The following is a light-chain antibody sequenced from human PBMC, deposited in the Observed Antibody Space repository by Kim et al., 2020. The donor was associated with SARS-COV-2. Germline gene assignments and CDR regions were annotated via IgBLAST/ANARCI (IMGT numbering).Light chain of an antibody. V-gene: IGLV2-23*01. CDR1: SSDVGSYNL. CDR2: EGS. CDR3: CSYAGSSTPVV. J-gene: IGLJ2*01. Sequence: QSLTISCTGTSSDVGSYNLVSWYQQHPGKAPKLMIYEGSKRPSGVSNRFSGSKSGNTASLTISGLQAEDEADYYCCSYAGSSTPVVFGGGTQLTVL.